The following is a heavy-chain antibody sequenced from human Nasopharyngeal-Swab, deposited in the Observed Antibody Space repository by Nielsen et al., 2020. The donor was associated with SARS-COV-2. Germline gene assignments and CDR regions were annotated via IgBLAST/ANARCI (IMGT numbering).Heavy chain of an antibody. CDR1: GFTFNIYV. CDR2: ISASGGST. CDR3: AKDDVVRGDAFDI. D-gene: IGHD3-10*01. Sequence: GESLKISCIASGFTFNIYVMALVRRTPGRGLQWVSGISASGGSTYYTDSVKGRFAVSRDNSRNTLYLQMHSLRVEDTALYYCAKDDVVRGDAFDIWGQGTMVTVSS. J-gene: IGHJ3*02. V-gene: IGHV3-23*01.